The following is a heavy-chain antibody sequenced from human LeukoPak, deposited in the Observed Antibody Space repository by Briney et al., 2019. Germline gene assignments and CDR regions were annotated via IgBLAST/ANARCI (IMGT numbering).Heavy chain of an antibody. J-gene: IGHJ4*02. CDR3: AKGRGYNYGYIFGYFDY. V-gene: IGHV3-74*01. D-gene: IGHD5-18*01. CDR2: INHDGSST. CDR1: GFTFDNYA. Sequence: PGGSLRLSCSASGFTFDNYAMHWVRQAPGKGLVWVSRINHDGSSTNYADSVKGRFTISRDNAKNTLYLQMNSLRAEDTALYYCAKGRGYNYGYIFGYFDYWGQGTLVTVSS.